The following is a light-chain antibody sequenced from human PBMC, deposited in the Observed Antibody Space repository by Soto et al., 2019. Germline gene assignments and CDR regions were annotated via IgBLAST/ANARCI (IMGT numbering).Light chain of an antibody. Sequence: DIVMTQSPDSLAVSLGERATINCKSSQSVLYSSNNKNYLAWYQQRPGQPPNLLIYWASTRESGVPDRFSGSGSGTDLTLTVSRLQAEDVAIYYCQQYFSFPWTFGQGTKVEIK. J-gene: IGKJ1*01. CDR1: QSVLYSSNNKNY. CDR2: WAS. V-gene: IGKV4-1*01. CDR3: QQYFSFPWT.